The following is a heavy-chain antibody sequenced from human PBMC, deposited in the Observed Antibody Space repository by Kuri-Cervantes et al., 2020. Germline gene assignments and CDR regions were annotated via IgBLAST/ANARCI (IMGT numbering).Heavy chain of an antibody. V-gene: IGHV4-38-2*01. Sequence: SQTFSLTCAVSGYSISSGYYWGWIRQPPGKGLEWIGSIYHSGSTYYNPSLKSRVTISVDTSKNQFSLKLSSVTAADTAVYYCARPMYSSGWYWAFDIWGQGTMVTVSS. D-gene: IGHD6-19*01. CDR1: GYSISSGYY. CDR3: ARPMYSSGWYWAFDI. J-gene: IGHJ3*02. CDR2: IYHSGST.